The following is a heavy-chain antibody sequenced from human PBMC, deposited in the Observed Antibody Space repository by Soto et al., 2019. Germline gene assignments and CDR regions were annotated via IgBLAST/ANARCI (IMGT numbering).Heavy chain of an antibody. CDR1: GASINTYTFY. Sequence: QVQLQESGPGLVKPSETLSLTCTVSGASINTYTFYWTWIRQPPGKGLEWIGNIYYSGSTNYNPSLRSRVTIYVDSSKNRFSLKLSSVTAADTAVYYCARKIDKYYYYGVDVWGPGTTVTVSS. CDR3: ARKIDKYYYYGVDV. V-gene: IGHV4-61*01. J-gene: IGHJ6*02. CDR2: IYYSGST. D-gene: IGHD3-9*01.